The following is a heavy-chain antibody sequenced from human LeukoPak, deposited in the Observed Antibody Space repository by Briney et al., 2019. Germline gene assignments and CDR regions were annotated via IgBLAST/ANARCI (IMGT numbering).Heavy chain of an antibody. CDR3: AGLVGRYSSGLFYYYFDY. CDR1: GDSINSLDL. D-gene: IGHD3-22*01. CDR2: MYLSGTT. V-gene: IGHV4-4*02. J-gene: IGHJ4*02. Sequence: TSETLSLTCTVSGDSINSLDLWSWVRQPPGKGLEWIGEMYLSGTTHSNPSVKSRVTISIDKSKNQFFLNLSSVTAADTAVYYCAGLVGRYSSGLFYYYFDYWGQGTLVTVSS.